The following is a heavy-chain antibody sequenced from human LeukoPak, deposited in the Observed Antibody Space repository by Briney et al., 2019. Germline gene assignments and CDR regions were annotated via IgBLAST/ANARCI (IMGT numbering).Heavy chain of an antibody. CDR2: ISWDGGST. Sequence: GGSLRLSCAASGFTFDDYAMHWVRQAPGKGLEWVSLISWDGGSTYYADSVKGRFTISRDNSKNTLYLQMNSLRAEDTAVYYCAKDRSYYGSGRPYYFDYWGQGTLVTVSS. J-gene: IGHJ4*02. V-gene: IGHV3-43D*03. CDR3: AKDRSYYGSGRPYYFDY. D-gene: IGHD3-10*01. CDR1: GFTFDDYA.